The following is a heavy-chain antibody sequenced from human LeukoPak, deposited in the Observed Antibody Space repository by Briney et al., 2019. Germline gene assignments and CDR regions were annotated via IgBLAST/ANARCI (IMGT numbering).Heavy chain of an antibody. CDR3: ARKVTGTTYFDH. J-gene: IGHJ4*02. D-gene: IGHD1-1*01. Sequence: GGSLRLSCAASGFTFSSYEGNWVRQAPGKGLEWVSYMSSSGATIYYADSVKGRFTISRDNAENSVYLQMDSLRAEDTAVYYCARKVTGTTYFDHWGQGTLVTVSS. CDR2: MSSSGATI. CDR1: GFTFSSYE. V-gene: IGHV3-48*03.